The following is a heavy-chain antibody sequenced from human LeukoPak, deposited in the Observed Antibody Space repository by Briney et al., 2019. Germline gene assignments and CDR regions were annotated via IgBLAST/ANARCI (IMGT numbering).Heavy chain of an antibody. V-gene: IGHV3-74*01. CDR3: ARDYYDSSGYLTD. Sequence: GGSLRLSCAASGFTFSSYWMHWVRQAPGKGLVWVSRINSDGSSTSYADSVKGRFTISRDNAKNTLYLQMNRLRAEDTAVYYCARDYYDSSGYLTDWGQGTLVTVSS. D-gene: IGHD3-22*01. J-gene: IGHJ4*02. CDR2: INSDGSST. CDR1: GFTFSSYW.